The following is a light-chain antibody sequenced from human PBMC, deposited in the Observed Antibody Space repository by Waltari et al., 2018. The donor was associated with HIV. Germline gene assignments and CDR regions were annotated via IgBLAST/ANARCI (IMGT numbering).Light chain of an antibody. Sequence: EIVLTQSPGTLSLSPGARATLSCRASQSVSSSYLAWYQQRPGQAPRHLMYGASSRATGIPDRCSGSGSGADFTRTISRLEPADFAVYYCQQYGSSPRTVGGGTKVERK. CDR1: QSVSSSY. CDR3: QQYGSSPRT. V-gene: IGKV3-20*01. CDR2: GAS. J-gene: IGKJ4*01.